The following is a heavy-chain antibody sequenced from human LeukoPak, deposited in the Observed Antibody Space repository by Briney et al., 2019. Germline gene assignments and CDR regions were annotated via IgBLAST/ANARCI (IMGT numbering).Heavy chain of an antibody. CDR2: IYYSGST. CDR3: ARSVEGYCRGGSCYYYSYYMDV. Sequence: SETLSLTCTVSGGSISSSSYYWGWIRQPPGKGLEWIGSIYYSGSTNYNPSLKSRVTISVDTSKNQFSLKLSSVTAADTAVYYCARSVEGYCRGGSCYYYSYYMDVWGKGTTVTVSS. CDR1: GGSISSSSYY. J-gene: IGHJ6*03. V-gene: IGHV4-39*07. D-gene: IGHD2-15*01.